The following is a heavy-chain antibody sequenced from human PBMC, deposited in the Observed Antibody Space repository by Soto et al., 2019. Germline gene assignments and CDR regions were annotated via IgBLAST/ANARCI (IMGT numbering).Heavy chain of an antibody. Sequence: GGSLRLSCAASGFTFDDYAMHWVRQVPGKGPEWVSGINWNSGSIGYGDSVKGQFAISRDNAKNSLHLQMNSLSAEDTAFYYCVKDESINWYSGHFRHWGQGTLVTVSS. CDR3: VKDESINWYSGHFRH. J-gene: IGHJ1*01. CDR2: INWNSGSI. CDR1: GFTFDDYA. V-gene: IGHV3-9*01. D-gene: IGHD6-13*01.